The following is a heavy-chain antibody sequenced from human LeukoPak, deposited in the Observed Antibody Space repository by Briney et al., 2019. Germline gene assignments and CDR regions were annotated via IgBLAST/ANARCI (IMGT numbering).Heavy chain of an antibody. CDR1: GFTFSSYS. Sequence: KPGGSLRLSCAASGFTFSSYSMNWVRQAPGKGLEWVSFISSSGTYIYYADSMKGRFTISRDNAKNSLYLQMNSLRAEDTAEYYCARNGGNSDFDYWGQGTLVTVSS. D-gene: IGHD4-23*01. CDR3: ARNGGNSDFDY. CDR2: ISSSGTYI. J-gene: IGHJ4*02. V-gene: IGHV3-21*01.